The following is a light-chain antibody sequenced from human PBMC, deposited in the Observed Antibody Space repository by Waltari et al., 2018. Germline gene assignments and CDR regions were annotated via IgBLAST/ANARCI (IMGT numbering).Light chain of an antibody. Sequence: DIQMTQSPSSLSASVGDRVTITCQASQDISNYLNWYQQKPGKAPKLLIYDASNLETGGPSRFSGSGSGTDFTFTISSLQPEDIATYYCQQYDNLLPTFGQGTRLEIK. J-gene: IGKJ5*01. CDR3: QQYDNLLPT. CDR1: QDISNY. V-gene: IGKV1-33*01. CDR2: DAS.